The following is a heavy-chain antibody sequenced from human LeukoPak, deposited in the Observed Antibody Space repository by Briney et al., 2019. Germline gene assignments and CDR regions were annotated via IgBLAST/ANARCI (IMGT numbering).Heavy chain of an antibody. CDR3: ARDTPRKQQLGGHDY. D-gene: IGHD6-13*01. V-gene: IGHV3-7*01. CDR1: GFTFSSYW. CDR2: IKQDGSEK. J-gene: IGHJ4*02. Sequence: PGGSLRLSCAASGFTFSSYWMSWVRQAPGKGLEWVANIKQDGSEKYYVDSVKGRFTISRDNAKNSLYLQMNSLRAEDTAVYYCARDTPRKQQLGGHDYWGQGTLVTVSS.